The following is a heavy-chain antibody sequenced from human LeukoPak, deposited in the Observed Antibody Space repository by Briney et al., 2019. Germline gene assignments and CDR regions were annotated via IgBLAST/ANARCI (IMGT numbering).Heavy chain of an antibody. J-gene: IGHJ4*02. CDR3: ARIGYSSSSFDY. CDR2: ITDSGSTI. CDR1: GFTFSDYY. Sequence: GGSLRLSCAASGFTFSDYYMSWIRQAPGKGLEWISYITDSGSTIYYVDSVKGRFTISRDNARNSVYLQMNSLRAEDTAVYYCARIGYSSSSFDYWGQGTLVTVSS. V-gene: IGHV3-11*04. D-gene: IGHD6-6*01.